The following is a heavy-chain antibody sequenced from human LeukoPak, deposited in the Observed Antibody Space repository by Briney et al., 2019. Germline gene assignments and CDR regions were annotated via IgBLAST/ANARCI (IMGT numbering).Heavy chain of an antibody. Sequence: GGSLRLSCAASGFTFNTYTIHWVRQAPGKGLEWVAVISYDGGNDYYADSVKGRFTISRDNSKNTLYLQMNSLRPEDTAVYYCVRDSRPPDSIHFWSVNLFDPWGQGTLVTVSS. D-gene: IGHD3-3*02. J-gene: IGHJ5*02. CDR1: GFTFNTYT. CDR2: ISYDGGND. CDR3: VRDSRPPDSIHFWSVNLFDP. V-gene: IGHV3-30*04.